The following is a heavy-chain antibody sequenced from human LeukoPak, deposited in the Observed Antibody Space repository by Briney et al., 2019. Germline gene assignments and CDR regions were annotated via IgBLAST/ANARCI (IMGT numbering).Heavy chain of an antibody. D-gene: IGHD6-19*01. CDR1: GFTFSSYA. Sequence: PGGSLRLSCAASGFTFSSYAMSWVRQAPGKGLEWVSAISGSGGSTYYADSVKGRFTISRDNSKNTLYLQMNNLRAEDTAVYYCAKDADGPYSSGWYNWFDPWGQGTLVTVSS. CDR3: AKDADGPYSSGWYNWFDP. J-gene: IGHJ5*02. V-gene: IGHV3-23*01. CDR2: ISGSGGST.